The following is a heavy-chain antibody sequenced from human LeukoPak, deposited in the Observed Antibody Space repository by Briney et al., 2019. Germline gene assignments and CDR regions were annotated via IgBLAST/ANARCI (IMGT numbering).Heavy chain of an antibody. Sequence: ASVKVSCKASGYTFTSYDINWVRQATGQGLKWMGWMNPNSGNTGYAQKFQGRVTMTRNTSISTAYTELSSLRSEDTAVYYCARGGSYSSRANWFDPWGQGTLVTVSS. CDR1: GYTFTSYD. V-gene: IGHV1-8*01. CDR3: ARGGSYSSRANWFDP. J-gene: IGHJ5*02. D-gene: IGHD1-26*01. CDR2: MNPNSGNT.